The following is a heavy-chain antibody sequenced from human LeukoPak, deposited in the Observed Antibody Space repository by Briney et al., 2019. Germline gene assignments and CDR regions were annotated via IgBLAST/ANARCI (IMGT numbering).Heavy chain of an antibody. CDR3: ARTPYYDFWSGFGVPYYFDY. CDR1: GGSISSYY. D-gene: IGHD3-3*01. V-gene: IGHV4-59*01. J-gene: IGHJ4*02. CDR2: IYYSGST. Sequence: SETLPLTCSVSGGSISSYYWSWIRQPPGKGLEWIGYIYYSGSTNYNPSLKSRVTISVDTSKNQFSLKLSSVTAADTAVYYCARTPYYDFWSGFGVPYYFDYWGQGTLVTVSS.